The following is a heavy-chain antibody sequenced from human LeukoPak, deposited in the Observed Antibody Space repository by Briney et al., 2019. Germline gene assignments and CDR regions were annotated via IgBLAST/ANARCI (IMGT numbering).Heavy chain of an antibody. CDR1: GGSISSNGYY. Sequence: SETLSLTCTVSGGSISSNGYYWAWFRQPPGKGLEWIGSIYYSGGTYYNPSLKSRVTISGDTSKNHFSLKLSSVTAADTAVYYCARGEGYSYEPYYYYYMDVWGKGTTVTISS. J-gene: IGHJ6*03. CDR2: IYYSGGT. V-gene: IGHV4-39*07. D-gene: IGHD5-18*01. CDR3: ARGEGYSYEPYYYYYMDV.